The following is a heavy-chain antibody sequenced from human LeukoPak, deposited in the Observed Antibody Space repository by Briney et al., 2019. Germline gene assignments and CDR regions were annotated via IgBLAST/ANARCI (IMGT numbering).Heavy chain of an antibody. V-gene: IGHV3-66*01. J-gene: IGHJ1*01. CDR3: ARDAYCGGDCYFAFQH. CDR2: ILSGGST. Sequence: GGSLTLSCAPSGFTVSSNYMNYGRPPPGNWLHWVSVILSGGSTYYADSVKGRFIISRDNSKNTLYLQMNSLRAEDTAVYYCARDAYCGGDCYFAFQHWGQGTLVTVSS. D-gene: IGHD2-21*02. CDR1: GFTVSSNY.